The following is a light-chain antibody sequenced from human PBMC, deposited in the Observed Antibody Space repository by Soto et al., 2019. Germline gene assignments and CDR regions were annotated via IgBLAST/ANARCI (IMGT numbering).Light chain of an antibody. J-gene: IGLJ1*01. CDR2: GNS. CDR1: SSNIGAGYD. V-gene: IGLV1-40*01. CDR3: QSYDSSLVGV. Sequence: QSVLTQPPSVSGAPGQRVTISCTGSSSNIGAGYDVHWYQQLPGTAPKLLIYGNSNRPSGVPDRFSGSKSGTSASLAITGLQAEDEADYYCQSYDSSLVGVFGTGTKAPS.